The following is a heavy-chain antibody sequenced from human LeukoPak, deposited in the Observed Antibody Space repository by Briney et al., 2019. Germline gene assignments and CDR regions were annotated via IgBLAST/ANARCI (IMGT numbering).Heavy chain of an antibody. CDR1: GFTVSSNY. CDR2: IKEDGSEK. D-gene: IGHD3-22*01. J-gene: IGHJ4*02. V-gene: IGHV3-7*01. CDR3: ARTLAARHTSGYIDY. Sequence: TGGSLRLSCAASGFTVSSNYMSWVRQAPGEGLEWVANIKEDGSEKYYVDSVKGRFTISRDNGKNSLYLQMNSLRAEDTAVYYCARTLAARHTSGYIDYWGQGTLVTVSS.